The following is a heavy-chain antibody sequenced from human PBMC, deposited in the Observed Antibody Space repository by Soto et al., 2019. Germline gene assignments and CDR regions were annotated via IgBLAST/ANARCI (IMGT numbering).Heavy chain of an antibody. CDR3: ARDLKYYDLLTGYYIGDY. V-gene: IGHV1-18*01. Sequence: ASVKVSCKASGYYVNNYGISWVRQAPGQGLEWMGWISTYNGNTRYAQRFQGRVTMTTDTSTSTAYMELTSLRSDDTAVYYCARDLKYYDLLTGYYIGDYWGQGTLVTVSS. D-gene: IGHD3-9*01. CDR1: GYYVNNYG. J-gene: IGHJ4*02. CDR2: ISTYNGNT.